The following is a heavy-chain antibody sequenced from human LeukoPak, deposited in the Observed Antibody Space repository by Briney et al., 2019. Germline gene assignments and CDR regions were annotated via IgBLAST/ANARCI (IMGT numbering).Heavy chain of an antibody. CDR3: ARHEGLARPFDY. V-gene: IGHV4-59*08. CDR1: GSSISNYY. CDR2: IYSTEST. J-gene: IGHJ4*02. D-gene: IGHD6-19*01. Sequence: PSETLSLTCSVSGSSISNYYWSWIRQSPGKGLEWIGYIYSTESTDYNPSLKSRVTISVETSKNQFSLRLSSVTAADTAVYFCARHEGLARPFDYWGQGTLVPVSS.